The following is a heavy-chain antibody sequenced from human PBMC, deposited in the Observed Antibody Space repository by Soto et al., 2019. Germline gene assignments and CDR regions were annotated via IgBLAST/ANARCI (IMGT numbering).Heavy chain of an antibody. J-gene: IGHJ6*02. V-gene: IGHV5-10-1*01. CDR3: ASLFGVVIKTNYYYYGMDV. D-gene: IGHD3-3*01. CDR1: GYSFTSYW. Sequence: PGESLKISCKGSGYSFTSYWISWVRQMPGKGLEWMGRIDPSDSYTNYSPSFQGHVTISADKSISTAYLQWSSLKASDTAMYYCASLFGVVIKTNYYYYGMDVWGQGTTVTVYS. CDR2: IDPSDSYT.